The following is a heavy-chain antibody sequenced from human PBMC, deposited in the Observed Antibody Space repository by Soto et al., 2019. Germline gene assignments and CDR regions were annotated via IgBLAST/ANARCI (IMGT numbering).Heavy chain of an antibody. J-gene: IGHJ4*02. CDR3: ARDGSAPAMGWFDY. CDR1: GFTFSSYG. V-gene: IGHV3-33*01. D-gene: IGHD2-15*01. Sequence: GGSLRLSCAASGFTFSSYGMHWVRQAPGKGLEWVAVIWYDGSNKYYADSVKGRFTISRDNSKNTLYLQMNSLRAEDTAVYYCARDGSAPAMGWFDYWGQGTLVTVSS. CDR2: IWYDGSNK.